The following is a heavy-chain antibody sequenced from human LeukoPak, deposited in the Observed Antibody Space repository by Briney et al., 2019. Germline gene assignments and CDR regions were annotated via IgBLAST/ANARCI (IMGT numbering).Heavy chain of an antibody. J-gene: IGHJ5*01. D-gene: IGHD3-16*01. V-gene: IGHV3-66*02. Sequence: GGSLRLSCAASGFTVSAKYMSWVRQGPGKGLDWISSIYSDGGTNYADSVKGRFTIPRGNSKNTLYLQMNSLRPEDTAVYYCARDGGFGGPGGDNWFDSWGQGALVTVSS. CDR2: IYSDGGT. CDR1: GFTVSAKY. CDR3: ARDGGFGGPGGDNWFDS.